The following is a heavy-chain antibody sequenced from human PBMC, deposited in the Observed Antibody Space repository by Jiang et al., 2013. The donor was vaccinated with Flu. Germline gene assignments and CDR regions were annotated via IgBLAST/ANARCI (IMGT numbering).Heavy chain of an antibody. CDR1: GYTFTSYW. CDR3: ASIMVLEHGRQPEDY. D-gene: IGHD1/OR15-1a*01. Sequence: GAEVKKPGESLRISCKGSGYTFTSYWISWVRQMPGKGLEWMGRIDPSDSYTNYSPSFQGHVTISADKSISTAYLQWSSLKASDTAIYYCASIMVLEHGRQPEDYWGQGTLVTVSS. J-gene: IGHJ4*02. V-gene: IGHV5-10-1*01. CDR2: IDPSDSYT.